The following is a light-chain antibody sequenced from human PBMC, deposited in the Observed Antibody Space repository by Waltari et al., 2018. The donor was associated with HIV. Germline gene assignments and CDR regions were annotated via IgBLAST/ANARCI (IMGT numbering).Light chain of an antibody. Sequence: QSALTQPPSASGSPGQSVTISCSGTSSDVGGYNYVSWYQQHPGKAPKLIIYEVNKRPSGVPDRFSGSKSGNTASLTVSGLQADDEANYYCSSYAGNNNYVFGTGTKATVL. CDR1: SSDVGGYNY. V-gene: IGLV2-8*01. CDR2: EVN. J-gene: IGLJ1*01. CDR3: SSYAGNNNYV.